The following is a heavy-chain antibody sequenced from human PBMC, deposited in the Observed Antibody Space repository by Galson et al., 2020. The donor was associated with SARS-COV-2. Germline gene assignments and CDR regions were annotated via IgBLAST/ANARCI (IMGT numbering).Heavy chain of an antibody. D-gene: IGHD2-21*01. CDR3: ARGWLSEIAIQVGYFDL. CDR2: ISYDGSNK. CDR1: GFTFSSYA. J-gene: IGHJ2*01. V-gene: IGHV3-30*01. Sequence: GGSLRLSCAASGFTFSSYAMHWVRQAPGKGLEWVAVISYDGSNKYYADSVKGRFTISRDNSKNTLYLQMNSLRAEDTAVYYCARGWLSEIAIQVGYFDLWGRGTLVTVSS.